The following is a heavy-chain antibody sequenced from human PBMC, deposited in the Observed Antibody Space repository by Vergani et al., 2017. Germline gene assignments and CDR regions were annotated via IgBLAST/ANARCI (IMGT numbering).Heavy chain of an antibody. J-gene: IGHJ4*02. CDR3: ARDLPPFGITVTAGYFDY. D-gene: IGHD1-20*01. CDR2: IIPIFGTA. Sequence: QVQLVQSGAEVKKPGSSVKVSCKASGGTFSSYAISWVRQAPGQGLEWMGGIIPIFGTANYAQKFQGRVTITADESTSTAYMELSSLRSEDTAVYYCARDLPPFGITVTAGYFDYWGQGTLVTVSS. CDR1: GGTFSSYA. V-gene: IGHV1-69*01.